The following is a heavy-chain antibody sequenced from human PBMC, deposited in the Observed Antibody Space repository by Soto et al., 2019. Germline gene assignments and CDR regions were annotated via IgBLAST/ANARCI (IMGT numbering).Heavy chain of an antibody. D-gene: IGHD5-12*01. Sequence: PSETLSLTCTVSGGSISSGGYYWSWIRQHPGKGLEWIGYIYYSGSTYYNPSLKSRVTISVDTSKNQFSLKLSSVTAADTAVYYCARWLTLGSDYNYYYGMDVRGQGTTVTVSS. CDR3: ARWLTLGSDYNYYYGMDV. CDR1: GGSISSGGYY. CDR2: IYYSGST. V-gene: IGHV4-31*03. J-gene: IGHJ6*02.